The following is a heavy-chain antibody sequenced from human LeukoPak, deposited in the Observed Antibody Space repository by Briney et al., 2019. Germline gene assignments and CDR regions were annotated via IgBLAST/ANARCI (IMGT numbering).Heavy chain of an antibody. CDR1: GGSISSYY. CDR3: ARDRYSSGWKMDYYYGMDV. Sequence: SETLSLTCTVSGGSISSYYWSWIRQPAGKGLEWIGRIYASGSTNYNPSLKSRVTMSVDTSKNQFSLKLSSVTAADTAVYYCARDRYSSGWKMDYYYGMDVWGQGTTVTVSS. V-gene: IGHV4-4*07. CDR2: IYASGST. J-gene: IGHJ6*02. D-gene: IGHD6-19*01.